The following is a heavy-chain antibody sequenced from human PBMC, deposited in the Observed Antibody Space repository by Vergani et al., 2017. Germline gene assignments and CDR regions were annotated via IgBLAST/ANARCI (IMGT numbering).Heavy chain of an antibody. Sequence: QVQLVQSGAEVKKPGASVKVSCKASGYTFSTYGISWVRQAPGQGLEWMGWISAYNGNTNYPEKFQGRLTMTTDTSTRTAYMELRSLRSDDTAVYYCARERIQLWGTRRYYYGMDVWGQGTTVTVSS. V-gene: IGHV1-18*01. CDR2: ISAYNGNT. J-gene: IGHJ6*02. CDR3: ARERIQLWGTRRYYYGMDV. CDR1: GYTFSTYG. D-gene: IGHD5-18*01.